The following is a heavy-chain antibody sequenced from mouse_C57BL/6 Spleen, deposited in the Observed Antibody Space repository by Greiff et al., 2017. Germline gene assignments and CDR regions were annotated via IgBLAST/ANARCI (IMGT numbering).Heavy chain of an antibody. CDR3: ARGVGYGSSPWFAY. CDR1: GYTFTSYW. D-gene: IGHD1-1*01. V-gene: IGHV1-52*01. CDR2: IDPSDSET. J-gene: IGHJ3*01. Sequence: QVQLQQPGAELVRPGSSVKLSCKASGYTFTSYWMHWVQQRPIQGLEWIGNIDPSDSETHYTQKFKDKATFTVDKSSSTAYMQLSSLTSEDSAVYYCARGVGYGSSPWFAYWGQGTLVTVSA.